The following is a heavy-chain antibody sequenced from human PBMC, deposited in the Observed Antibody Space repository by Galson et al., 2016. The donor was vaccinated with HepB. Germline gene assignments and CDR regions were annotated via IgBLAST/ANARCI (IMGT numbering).Heavy chain of an antibody. CDR1: GGSVSSGSYY. D-gene: IGHD6-6*01. V-gene: IGHV4-61*01. Sequence: SETLSLTCTVSGGSVSSGSYYWSWIRQPPGKGLEWIGYIYYSGTPYYNPSLMGRVTISIDTSKTQFSLKLTSVTAADTAVYYCGRGQNSNSADDHWGQGTLVTVSS. J-gene: IGHJ4*02. CDR3: GRGQNSNSADDH. CDR2: IYYSGTP.